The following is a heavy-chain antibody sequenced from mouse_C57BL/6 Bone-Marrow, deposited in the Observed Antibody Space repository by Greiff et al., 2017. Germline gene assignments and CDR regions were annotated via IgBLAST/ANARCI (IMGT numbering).Heavy chain of an antibody. Sequence: VQLQQSGPELVKPGASVKISCKASGYAFSSSWMNWVKQRPGKGLEWIGRIYPGDGDTNYNGKFKGKATLTADNASSTAYMQLSSLTSEDSAVYFCARWLLLDDWGQGTTLTVSS. CDR3: ARWLLLDD. J-gene: IGHJ2*01. D-gene: IGHD2-3*01. CDR1: GYAFSSSW. CDR2: IYPGDGDT. V-gene: IGHV1-82*01.